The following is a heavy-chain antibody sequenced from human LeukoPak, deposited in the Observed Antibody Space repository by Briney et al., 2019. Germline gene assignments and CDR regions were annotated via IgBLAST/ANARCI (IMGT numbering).Heavy chain of an antibody. J-gene: IGHJ4*02. CDR1: AFTFSSFW. Sequence: GGSLRLSCAASAFTFSSFWMSWVRQAPGKGLEWVANIKQDGSEKYYVDPVKGRFTISRDNAKNSLYLQMNGLRAEDTAVYYCTSRGGSYPDYWGQGTLVTVSS. D-gene: IGHD1-26*01. CDR2: IKQDGSEK. V-gene: IGHV3-7*01. CDR3: TSRGGSYPDY.